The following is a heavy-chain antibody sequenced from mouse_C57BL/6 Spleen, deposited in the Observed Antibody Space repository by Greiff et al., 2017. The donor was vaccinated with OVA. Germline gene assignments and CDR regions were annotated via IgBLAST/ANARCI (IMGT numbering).Heavy chain of an antibody. Sequence: QVHVKQPGAELVRPGSSVKLSCKASGYTFTSYWMHWVKQRPIQGLEWIGNIDPSDSETHYNQKFKDKATLTVDKSSSTAYMQLSSLTSEDSAVYYCARKGTLNFDYWGQGTTLTVSS. CDR1: GYTFTSYW. CDR3: ARKGTLNFDY. CDR2: IDPSDSET. D-gene: IGHD3-3*01. V-gene: IGHV1-52*01. J-gene: IGHJ2*01.